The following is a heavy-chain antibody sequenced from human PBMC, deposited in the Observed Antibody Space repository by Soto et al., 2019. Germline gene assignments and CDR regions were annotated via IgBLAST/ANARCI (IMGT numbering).Heavy chain of an antibody. CDR3: ARDGPIYGDHGPFDY. V-gene: IGHV3-30-3*01. Sequence: QVQLVESGGGVVQPGRSLRLSCAASGFTFSSYAMHWVRQAPGKGLEWVAVISYDGSNKYYADSVKGRFTISRDNSKNTLYLQMNSLRAEDTAVYYCARDGPIYGDHGPFDYWGQGTLVTVSS. J-gene: IGHJ4*02. D-gene: IGHD4-17*01. CDR1: GFTFSSYA. CDR2: ISYDGSNK.